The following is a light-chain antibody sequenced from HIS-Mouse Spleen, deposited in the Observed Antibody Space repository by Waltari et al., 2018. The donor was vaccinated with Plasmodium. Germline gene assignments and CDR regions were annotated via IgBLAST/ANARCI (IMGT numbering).Light chain of an antibody. CDR3: QQYNNWSFT. CDR2: GAS. Sequence: EIVMTQSPATLSVSPGERATLSCRASQSVSSNLAWYQQKPGQAPQLLIYGASTRATGIPARFSGSGSGTEFTLTISSLQSEDFAVYYCQQYNNWSFTFGPGTKVDIK. V-gene: IGKV3-15*01. CDR1: QSVSSN. J-gene: IGKJ3*01.